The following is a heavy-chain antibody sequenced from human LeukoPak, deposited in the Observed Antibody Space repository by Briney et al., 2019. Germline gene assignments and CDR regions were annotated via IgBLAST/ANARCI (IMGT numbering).Heavy chain of an antibody. CDR3: ARDLVTVTKGFDI. CDR1: GDSFSSHY. J-gene: IGHJ3*02. CDR2: ISYIGST. Sequence: PSESLSLTCTVSGDSFSSHYWTWIRQPPGKGLEWIGYISYIGSTNYNPSLKSRVTISIDTSKNQFSLKLTSVTAADTAVYYCARDLVTVTKGFDIWGQGTMVSVSS. D-gene: IGHD4-17*01. V-gene: IGHV4-59*11.